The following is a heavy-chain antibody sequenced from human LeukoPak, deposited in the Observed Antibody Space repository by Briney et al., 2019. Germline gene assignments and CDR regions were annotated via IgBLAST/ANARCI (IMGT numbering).Heavy chain of an antibody. J-gene: IGHJ4*02. Sequence: SQTLPLTCTVSGGSISSGDYYGLCLRPPPEKALEWLVYIYHSGRTYYNPSLQSRVTISVDTSKNQFSLKLTSVTPANTAVYYYARGTYYYESSGPYYWGQGSLVTVSS. D-gene: IGHD3-22*01. V-gene: IGHV4-30-4*01. CDR2: IYHSGRT. CDR3: ARGTYYYESSGPYY. CDR1: GGSISSGDYY.